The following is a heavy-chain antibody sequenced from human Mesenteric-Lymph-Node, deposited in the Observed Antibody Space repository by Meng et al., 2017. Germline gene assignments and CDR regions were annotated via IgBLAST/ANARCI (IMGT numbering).Heavy chain of an antibody. J-gene: IGHJ4*02. Sequence: LVQSWAGGQVLGSSVKVSCYTSGYTCAAFYLHWVRQAPGQGLEWMVWILPSSGIAKDAVGFQRRITVTGDSSTSTAYFELSVLNYDDTVVYHCARGGVLTYAAIEHWGEGTLVTVSS. CDR3: ARGGVLTYAAIEH. D-gene: IGHD3-10*01. CDR1: GYTCAAFY. CDR2: ILPSSGIA. V-gene: IGHV1-2*02.